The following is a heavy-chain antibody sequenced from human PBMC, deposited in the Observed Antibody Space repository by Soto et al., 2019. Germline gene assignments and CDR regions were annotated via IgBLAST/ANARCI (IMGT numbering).Heavy chain of an antibody. CDR2: INPKNGGA. V-gene: IGHV1-2*02. D-gene: IGHD5-12*01. Sequence: QVQLVQSGAEVKKPGASVTVSCKASGYIFTGYYIHWVRQAPGQGLEWMGWINPKNGGADYAQKFQGRITMTRDTSVSTVYMELSRLRYDDTAVFYCARGNSGDDDEFDYWGQGTLVTVSS. J-gene: IGHJ4*02. CDR3: ARGNSGDDDEFDY. CDR1: GYIFTGYY.